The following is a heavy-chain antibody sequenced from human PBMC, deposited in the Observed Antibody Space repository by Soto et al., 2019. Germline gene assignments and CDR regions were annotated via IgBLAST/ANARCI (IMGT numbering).Heavy chain of an antibody. CDR1: GGTFSNDI. CDR2: IIPLLDTA. Sequence: SVKVSCKTSGGTFSNDIITWVRQAPGQGLEWMGRIIPLLDTANHAQKFQGRVTITADKSTGTAYMELSSLRSEDTAVYYCARVIGGLYYSDYWGQGTLVTVSS. CDR3: ARVIGGLYYSDY. J-gene: IGHJ4*02. V-gene: IGHV1-69*08. D-gene: IGHD3-16*01.